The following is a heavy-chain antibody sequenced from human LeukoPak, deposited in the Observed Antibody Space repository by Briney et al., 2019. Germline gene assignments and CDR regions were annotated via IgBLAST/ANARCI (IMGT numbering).Heavy chain of an antibody. Sequence: GASVKVSCKASGYTFTSYYIHWVRQAPGQGLEWMGIINPSGGSTFYAQKFQGRVTMTRNTSISTAYMELSSLRSEDTAVYYCARRLVLGRTIFGVASCYYFDYWGQGTLVTVSS. CDR2: INPSGGST. CDR1: GYTFTSYY. CDR3: ARRLVLGRTIFGVASCYYFDY. J-gene: IGHJ4*02. D-gene: IGHD3-3*01. V-gene: IGHV1-46*01.